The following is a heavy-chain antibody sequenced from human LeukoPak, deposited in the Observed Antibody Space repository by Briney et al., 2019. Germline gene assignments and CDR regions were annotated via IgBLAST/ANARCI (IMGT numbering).Heavy chain of an antibody. V-gene: IGHV4-59*01. CDR1: GGSISSYY. Sequence: SETLSLTCTVSGGSISSYYWSWIRQPPGKGLEWIGYIYYSGSTNYNPSLKSRVTISVDTSMNQFSLKLSSVTAADTAVYYCARHHMITFGGVIPLAFDIWGQGTMVTVSS. CDR2: IYYSGST. CDR3: ARHHMITFGGVIPLAFDI. J-gene: IGHJ3*02. D-gene: IGHD3-16*02.